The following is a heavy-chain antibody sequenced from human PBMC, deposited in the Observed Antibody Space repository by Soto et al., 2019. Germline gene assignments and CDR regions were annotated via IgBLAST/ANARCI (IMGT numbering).Heavy chain of an antibody. CDR3: AGGGRDLRYFDP. CDR1: GYTFTSYD. Sequence: ASVKVSCKASGYTFTSYDINWVRQATGQGLEWMGWMNPNSGNTGYAQKFQGRVTMTRNTSISTAYMELSSLRSEDTAVYYCAGGGRDLRYFDPWGQETLVTVSS. CDR2: MNPNSGNT. D-gene: IGHD2-15*01. J-gene: IGHJ5*02. V-gene: IGHV1-8*01.